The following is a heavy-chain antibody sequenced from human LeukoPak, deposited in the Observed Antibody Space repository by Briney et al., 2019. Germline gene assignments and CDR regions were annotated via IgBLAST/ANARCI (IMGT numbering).Heavy chain of an antibody. CDR3: ARVVWSGYPDAFDI. D-gene: IGHD3-3*01. V-gene: IGHV4-59*08. CDR2: IYYSGST. J-gene: IGHJ3*02. Sequence: SETLSLTCTISGGPISSYSWSWIRQSTGKGLEWIGYIYYSGSTNYNPSLKSRVTMSIDTSENQLSVKLSSVTAADTAVYYCARVVWSGYPDAFDIWGQGTMVTVSS. CDR1: GGPISSYS.